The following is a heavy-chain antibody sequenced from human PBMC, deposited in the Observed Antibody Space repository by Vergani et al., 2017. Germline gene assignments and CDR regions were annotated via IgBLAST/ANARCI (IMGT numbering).Heavy chain of an antibody. D-gene: IGHD3-3*01. CDR3: TTDFNYDFWSGYYYFDY. V-gene: IGHV3-7*03. J-gene: IGHJ4*02. CDR1: GFTFSSYW. Sequence: EVQLVESGGGLVQPGGSLRLSCAASGFTFSSYWMSWVRQAPGKGLEWVANIKQDGSEKYYVDSVKGRFTISRDNAKNSLYLQMNSLKTEDTAVYYCTTDFNYDFWSGYYYFDYWGQGTLVTVSS. CDR2: IKQDGSEK.